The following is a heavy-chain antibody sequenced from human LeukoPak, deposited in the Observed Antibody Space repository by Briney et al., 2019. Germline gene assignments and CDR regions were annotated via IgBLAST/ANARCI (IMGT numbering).Heavy chain of an antibody. CDR2: ISSSGSTI. Sequence: GGSLRLSCAASGFTFSSYEMNWVRQAPGKGLEWVSYISSSGSTIYYADSVKGRFTISRDNAKNSLYLQMNSLRAEDTAVYYCARVQLDGQFDYWGQGTLVTVSS. CDR1: GFTFSSYE. CDR3: ARVQLDGQFDY. J-gene: IGHJ4*02. D-gene: IGHD2-2*01. V-gene: IGHV3-48*03.